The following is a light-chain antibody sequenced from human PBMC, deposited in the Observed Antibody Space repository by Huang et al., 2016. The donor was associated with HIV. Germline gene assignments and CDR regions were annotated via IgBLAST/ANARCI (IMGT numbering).Light chain of an antibody. V-gene: IGKV3-15*01. CDR2: DAS. CDR1: QSVSTN. Sequence: EIVMTQSPATLSVSPGEKATLSCRASQSVSTNLAWFQQSPGRAPRLLIYDASIRPFASPARFSGSGSGTEFTLTISGLQSEDFAVYYCHQYNNWPPTWTFGQGTKVEVK. J-gene: IGKJ1*01. CDR3: HQYNNWPPTWT.